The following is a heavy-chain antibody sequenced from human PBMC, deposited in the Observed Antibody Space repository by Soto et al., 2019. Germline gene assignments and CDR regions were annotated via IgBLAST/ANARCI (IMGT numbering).Heavy chain of an antibody. V-gene: IGHV1-69*05. CDR3: ARGRRSGYDLRGYYFDY. Sequence: SVKVSCKVSGGTFSNYAIIWVRQAPGHGLEWMGGMNPNCVTTHYAQKFQGRVTMTRNDSTSTAYMELSSLRSEDTAVYYCARGRRSGYDLRGYYFDYWGQGTLVTVSS. CDR1: GGTFSNYA. J-gene: IGHJ4*02. CDR2: MNPNCVTT. D-gene: IGHD5-12*01.